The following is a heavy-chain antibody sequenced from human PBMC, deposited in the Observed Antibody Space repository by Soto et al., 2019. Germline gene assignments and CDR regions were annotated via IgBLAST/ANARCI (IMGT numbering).Heavy chain of an antibody. CDR3: ARVGRRYSYGSNWFDP. CDR2: ISYDGSNK. V-gene: IGHV3-30-3*01. Sequence: GPLRLSCAASVFTFSSYAMHWVRQGPGKGLEWVAVISYDGSNKYYADSVKGRFTISRDNSKNTLYLQMNSLRAEDTAVYYCARVGRRYSYGSNWFDPWGQGTLVTVSS. CDR1: VFTFSSYA. D-gene: IGHD5-18*01. J-gene: IGHJ5*02.